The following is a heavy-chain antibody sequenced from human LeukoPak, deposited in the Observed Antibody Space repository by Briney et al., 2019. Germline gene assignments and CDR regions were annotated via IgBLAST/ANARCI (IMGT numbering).Heavy chain of an antibody. J-gene: IGHJ5*02. V-gene: IGHV5-51*01. CDR1: GYSFTSYW. CDR2: IYPGDSDT. Sequence: GESLKISCKGSGYSFTSYWIGWVRQMPGKGLEWMGIIYPGDSDTRYSPSFQGQVTISADKSISTAYLQWSSLKASDTAMYYCARQGYDILTGYSNWFDPGAREPWSPSPQ. D-gene: IGHD3-9*01. CDR3: ARQGYDILTGYSNWFDP.